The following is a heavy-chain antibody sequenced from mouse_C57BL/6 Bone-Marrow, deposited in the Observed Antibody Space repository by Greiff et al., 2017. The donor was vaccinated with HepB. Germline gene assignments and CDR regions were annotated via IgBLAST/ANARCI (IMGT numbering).Heavy chain of an antibody. CDR3: ARGPFDY. CDR2: IWSGGST. CDR1: GFSLTSYG. Sequence: QVQLKQSGPGLVQPSQSLSITCTVSGFSLTSYGVHWVRQSPGKGLEWLGVIWSGGSTDYNAAFISRLSISKDNYKSQVFFKMNSLQADDTAIYYCARGPFDYWGQGTTLTVSS. J-gene: IGHJ2*01. V-gene: IGHV2-2*01.